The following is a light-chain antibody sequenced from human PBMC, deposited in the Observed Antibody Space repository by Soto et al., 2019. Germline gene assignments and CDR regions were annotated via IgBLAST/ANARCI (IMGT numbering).Light chain of an antibody. J-gene: IGLJ2*01. CDR3: QSYDSSSVV. Sequence: NFMLTQPHSVSESPGKMVTISCTRSSGSIASNYVHWYQQRPGSAPTTLIYEHNQRPSGVPDRFSGSIDSSSNSASLTISGLKTEDEADYFCQSYDSSSVVFGGGTKVTVL. CDR2: EHN. CDR1: SGSIASNY. V-gene: IGLV6-57*04.